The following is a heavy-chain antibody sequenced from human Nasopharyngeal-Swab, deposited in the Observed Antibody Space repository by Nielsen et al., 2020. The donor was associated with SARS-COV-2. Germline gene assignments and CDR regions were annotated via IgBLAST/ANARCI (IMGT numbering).Heavy chain of an antibody. D-gene: IGHD5-24*01. Sequence: GALRLSCAASGFAFNTYWMHWVRQAPGKGLVWVSHINGDGTSATYTDSVKGRFSIPRDNAKNMVYLHMSSLRDEDTGVYFCARDQIYKLVDPWGQGTLVTVSS. V-gene: IGHV3-74*01. CDR2: INGDGTSA. CDR1: GFAFNTYW. J-gene: IGHJ5*02. CDR3: ARDQIYKLVDP.